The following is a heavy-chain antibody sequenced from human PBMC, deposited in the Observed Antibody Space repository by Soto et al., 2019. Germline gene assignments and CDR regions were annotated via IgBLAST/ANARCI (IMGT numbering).Heavy chain of an antibody. CDR2: IYYTGRT. J-gene: IGHJ4*02. Sequence: TSETLSLTCTVSGGSTSSSSHYWGWIRQPPGKGLEWIGNIYYTGRTHYSPSLQSRVTISVDTSNNLFSLNLTSVTAADTAVYYCARHRPYYDTSGHLTLGDLDYWCQGTLVT. CDR1: GGSTSSSSHY. V-gene: IGHV4-39*01. D-gene: IGHD3-22*01. CDR3: ARHRPYYDTSGHLTLGDLDY.